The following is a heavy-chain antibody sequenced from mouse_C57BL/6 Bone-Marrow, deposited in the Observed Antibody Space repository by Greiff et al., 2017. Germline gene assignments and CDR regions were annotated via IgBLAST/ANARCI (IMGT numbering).Heavy chain of an antibody. CDR1: GYPFTSYW. D-gene: IGHD2-4*01. CDR3: ARYDYDRYFDV. CDR2: INPSNGGT. J-gene: IGHJ1*03. V-gene: IGHV1-53*01. Sequence: QVHVKQPGTELVKPGASVKLSCKASGYPFTSYWMHWVKQRPGQGLEWIGNINPSNGGTNYNEKFKSKATLTVDKSSSTAYMQLSSLTSEDSAVYYCARYDYDRYFDVWGTGTTVTVSS.